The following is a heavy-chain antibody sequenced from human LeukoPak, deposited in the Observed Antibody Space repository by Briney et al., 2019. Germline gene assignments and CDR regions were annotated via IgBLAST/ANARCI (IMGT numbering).Heavy chain of an antibody. J-gene: IGHJ4*02. D-gene: IGHD3-22*01. CDR1: GGSISSSNW. CDR2: IYHSGST. CDR3: ARAYDSSAIPRRFDY. V-gene: IGHV4-4*02. Sequence: SGTLSLTCAVSGGSISSSNWWSWVRQPPGKGLEWIGEIYHSGSTNYNPSLESRVTISVDKSKNQFSLKLSSVTAADTAVYYCARAYDSSAIPRRFDYWGQGTLVTVSS.